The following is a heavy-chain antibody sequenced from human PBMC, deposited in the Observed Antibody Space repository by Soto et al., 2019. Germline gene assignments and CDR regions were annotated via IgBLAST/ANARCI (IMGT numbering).Heavy chain of an antibody. CDR1: GGTFTSFA. CDR2: IIPIFGTA. V-gene: IGHV1-69*01. D-gene: IGHD5-12*01. CDR3: ARQWLRSRSDYYYYGMDV. J-gene: IGHJ6*02. Sequence: QVQLVQSGAEVKKPGSSVKVSCRASGGTFTSFAFSWVRQAPGQGLEWMGGIIPIFGTANFAQRFQGRVTITADESTSTAYMELSSLRCEDTAVYYCARQWLRSRSDYYYYGMDVWGQGTTVTVSS.